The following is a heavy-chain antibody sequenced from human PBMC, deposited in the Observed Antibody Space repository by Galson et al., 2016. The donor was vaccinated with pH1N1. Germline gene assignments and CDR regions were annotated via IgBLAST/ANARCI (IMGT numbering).Heavy chain of an antibody. CDR1: GFSVSDKY. D-gene: IGHD3-22*01. CDR2: IYSGGNT. Sequence: SLRLSCAASGFSVSDKYMSWVRQAPGKGLEWVSIIYSGGNTYYADSVKGRFTIFRDNSKNTLYLQMNGLRAEDTAVYYCARYHYYDDNGYLGWLDPWGQGTLVTVSS. CDR3: ARYHYYDDNGYLGWLDP. V-gene: IGHV3-53*01. J-gene: IGHJ5*02.